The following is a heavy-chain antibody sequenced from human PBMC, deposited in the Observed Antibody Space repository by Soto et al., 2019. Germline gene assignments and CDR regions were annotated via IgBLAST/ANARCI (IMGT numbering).Heavy chain of an antibody. CDR3: ARATRGSIRFDP. J-gene: IGHJ5*02. V-gene: IGHV4-30-4*08. CDR2: IYYSGST. Sequence: PSETLSLTCSVSGGSISSSSYFWGWIRQPPGKGLEWIGYIYYSGSTYYNPSLKSRVTISVDTSKNQFSLKLSSVTAADTAVYYCARATRGSIRFDPWGQGTLVTVSS. CDR1: GGSISSSSYF. D-gene: IGHD1-26*01.